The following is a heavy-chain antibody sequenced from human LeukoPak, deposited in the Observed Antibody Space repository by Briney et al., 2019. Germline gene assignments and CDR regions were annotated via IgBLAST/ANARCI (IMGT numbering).Heavy chain of an antibody. Sequence: SVKVSCKASGGTLSSYAISWVRQAPGQGLEWMGGIIPIFGTANYAQKFQGRVTITADESTSTAYMELSSLRSEDTAVYYCARTVITGTTERNFNYWGQGTLVTVSS. CDR2: IIPIFGTA. CDR3: ARTVITGTTERNFNY. J-gene: IGHJ4*02. V-gene: IGHV1-69*13. D-gene: IGHD1-7*01. CDR1: GGTLSSYA.